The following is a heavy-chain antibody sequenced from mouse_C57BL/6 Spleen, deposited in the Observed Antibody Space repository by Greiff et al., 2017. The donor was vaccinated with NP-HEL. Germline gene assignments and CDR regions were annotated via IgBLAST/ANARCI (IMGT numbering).Heavy chain of an antibody. Sequence: DVKLVESGGDLVKPGGSLKLSCAASGFTFSSYGMSWVRQTPDKRLEWVATISSGGSYTYYPDSVKGRFTISRDNAKNTLYLQMSSLKSEDTAMYYCASRDYYGSSYYFDYWGQGTTLTVSS. CDR2: ISSGGSYT. CDR1: GFTFSSYG. J-gene: IGHJ2*01. CDR3: ASRDYYGSSYYFDY. V-gene: IGHV5-6*02. D-gene: IGHD1-1*01.